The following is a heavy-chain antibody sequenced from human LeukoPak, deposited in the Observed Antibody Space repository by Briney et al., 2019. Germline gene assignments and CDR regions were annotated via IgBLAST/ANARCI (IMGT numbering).Heavy chain of an antibody. CDR2: ISRSGSTR. V-gene: IGHV3-48*03. J-gene: IGHJ3*02. CDR1: GFTFSTYE. CDR3: TRDRYSSGPVGAFDI. Sequence: GGSLRLSCAASGFTFSTYEMNWVRQAPGKGLEWISYISRSGSTRYYADSVMGRFTISRDNAENSLFLQMNSLKVDDTAVYYCTRDRYSSGPVGAFDIWGQGTMLTVSS. D-gene: IGHD6-25*01.